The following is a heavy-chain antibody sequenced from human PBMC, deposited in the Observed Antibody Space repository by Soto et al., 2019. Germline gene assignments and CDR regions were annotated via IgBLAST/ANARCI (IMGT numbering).Heavy chain of an antibody. CDR1: GFTFSSYA. D-gene: IGHD1-26*01. CDR2: ISGSGGST. CDR3: AKWWELLPHFDY. J-gene: IGHJ4*02. Sequence: EVQLLESGGGLVQPGGSLRLSCAASGFTFSSYAMSWVRQAPGKGLEWVSAISGSGGSTYYADSVKGRFTISRDNSKNTLYLQRNSVRAEDKAVYYCAKWWELLPHFDYWGQGTLVTVSS. V-gene: IGHV3-23*01.